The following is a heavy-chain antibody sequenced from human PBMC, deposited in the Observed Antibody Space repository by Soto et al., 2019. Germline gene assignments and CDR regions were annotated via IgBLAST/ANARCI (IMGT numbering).Heavy chain of an antibody. CDR2: FRGDGSST. V-gene: IGHV3-23*01. D-gene: IGHD3-22*01. J-gene: IGHJ4*02. Sequence: GGSLRLSCAASGFTFSSYAMSWVRQAPGKGLEWVSAFRGDGSSTNYADSVKGRFTISRDNAKNTLYLQMNSLRAEDTAVYYCARVGYDSSGTLYFDYWGQGTLVTVSS. CDR1: GFTFSSYA. CDR3: ARVGYDSSGTLYFDY.